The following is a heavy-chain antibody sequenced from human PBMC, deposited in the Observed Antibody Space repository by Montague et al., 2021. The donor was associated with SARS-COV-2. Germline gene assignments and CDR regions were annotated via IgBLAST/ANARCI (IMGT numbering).Heavy chain of an antibody. CDR1: GDSVSSNSAA. D-gene: IGHD6-19*01. Sequence: CPSSGDSVSSNSAAWNWIRQSPSRGREWLGRTYYRSKWYYEYAVXLKSRITINPDTSKNQFSLQVKSMTPEDTAVYYCALAVAGRGGYDYWGQGTLVTVSS. V-gene: IGHV6-1*01. CDR2: TYYRSKWYY. CDR3: ALAVAGRGGYDY. J-gene: IGHJ4*02.